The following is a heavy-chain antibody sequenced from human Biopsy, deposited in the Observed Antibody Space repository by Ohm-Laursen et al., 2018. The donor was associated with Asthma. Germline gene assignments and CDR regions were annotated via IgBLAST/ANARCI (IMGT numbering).Heavy chain of an antibody. CDR3: ARAVDYSHYYGIDV. Sequence: GASVKVSCNTSGYTFNSAGITWVRQAPGQGLEWMGWISVYNGNTKVAQKLQDRVTMITDTSTSTAYMELRSLRSDDTAVYFYARAVDYSHYYGIDVWGQGTTVTVS. V-gene: IGHV1-18*01. D-gene: IGHD3-10*01. J-gene: IGHJ6*02. CDR2: ISVYNGNT. CDR1: GYTFNSAG.